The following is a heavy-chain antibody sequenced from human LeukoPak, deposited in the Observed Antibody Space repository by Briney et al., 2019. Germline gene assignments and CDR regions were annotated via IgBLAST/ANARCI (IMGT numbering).Heavy chain of an antibody. D-gene: IGHD3-9*01. V-gene: IGHV1-18*01. CDR3: ARTDYDILTGYYPFDY. Sequence: ASVKVSCKASGYTFTSYGISWVRQAPGQGLEWMGWISAYNGNTNYAQKLQGRVTMTTDTSTSTAYMELRRLRSDDTAVYYCARTDYDILTGYYPFDYWGQGTLVTVSS. CDR1: GYTFTSYG. CDR2: ISAYNGNT. J-gene: IGHJ4*02.